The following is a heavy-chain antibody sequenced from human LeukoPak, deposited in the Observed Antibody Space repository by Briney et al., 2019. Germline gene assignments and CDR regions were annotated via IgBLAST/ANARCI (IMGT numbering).Heavy chain of an antibody. CDR1: GFTFTSSA. V-gene: IGHV1-58*01. CDR3: AKAYPDSSSWFGPTWFDP. D-gene: IGHD6-13*01. CDR2: IVVGSGNT. J-gene: IGHJ5*02. Sequence: SVKVSCKASGFTFTSSAVQRVRQARGQRLEWIGWIVVGSGNTNYAQKFQERVTITRDMSTSTAYMELSSLRSEDTAVYYCAKAYPDSSSWFGPTWFDPWGQGTLVTVSS.